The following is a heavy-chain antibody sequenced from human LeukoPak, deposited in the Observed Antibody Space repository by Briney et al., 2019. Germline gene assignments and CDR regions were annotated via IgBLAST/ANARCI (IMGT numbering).Heavy chain of an antibody. CDR3: ARGISGSSWYGGMDV. CDR2: MNPNSGNT. D-gene: IGHD6-13*01. Sequence: GASVKVSCKASGGTFSSYAISWVRQAPGQGLEWMGWMNPNSGNTGYAQKFQGRVTMTRNTSISTAYMELSSLRSEDTAVYYCARGISGSSWYGGMDVWGQGTTVTVSS. V-gene: IGHV1-8*02. CDR1: GGTFSSYA. J-gene: IGHJ6*02.